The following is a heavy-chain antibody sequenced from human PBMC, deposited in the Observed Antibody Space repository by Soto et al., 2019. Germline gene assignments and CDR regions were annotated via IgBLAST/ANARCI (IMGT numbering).Heavy chain of an antibody. CDR3: AREAPAAMSPYYYYGMDV. Sequence: KPSETLSLTCTVSGGSISSSSYYWGWIRQPPGKGLEWIGSIYYSGSTYYNPSLKSRVTISVDTSKNQFSLKLSSVTAADTAVYYCAREAPAAMSPYYYYGMDVWGQGTTVTVSS. J-gene: IGHJ6*02. V-gene: IGHV4-39*01. CDR2: IYYSGST. CDR1: GGSISSSSYY. D-gene: IGHD2-2*01.